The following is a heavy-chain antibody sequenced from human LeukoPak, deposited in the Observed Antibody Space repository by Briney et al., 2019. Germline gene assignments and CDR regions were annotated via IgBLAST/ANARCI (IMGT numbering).Heavy chain of an antibody. CDR3: ARDFRPYYCGGDCYLNY. CDR2: ISSSGSTI. J-gene: IGHJ4*02. CDR1: GFTFRSYE. V-gene: IGHV3-48*03. D-gene: IGHD2-21*02. Sequence: PGGSLRLSCAASGFTFRSYEMNWVRQAPGKGLEWVSYISSSGSTIYYADSVKGRFTISRDNAKNSLYLQINSLRAEDTAVYYCARDFRPYYCGGDCYLNYWGQGTLVTVSS.